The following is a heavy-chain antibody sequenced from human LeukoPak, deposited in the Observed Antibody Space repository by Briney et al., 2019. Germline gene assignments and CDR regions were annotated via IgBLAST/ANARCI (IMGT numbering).Heavy chain of an antibody. CDR1: GFSFRSHG. D-gene: IGHD3-3*01. CDR3: ARGALYSDFSFFDY. J-gene: IGHJ4*02. CDR2: IVPTGANI. Sequence: GGTLRPSCAASGFSFRSHGMSWVRQAPGKGLEWVSGIVPTGANIYYADSVKGRFTISRDNSKNTLYLQMNSLRAEATAVYYCARGALYSDFSFFDYWGQGTLVTVSS. V-gene: IGHV3-23*01.